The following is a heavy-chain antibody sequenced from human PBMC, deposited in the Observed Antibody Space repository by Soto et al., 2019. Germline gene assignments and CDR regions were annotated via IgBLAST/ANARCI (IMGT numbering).Heavy chain of an antibody. CDR1: GFTFSNYA. V-gene: IGHV3-23*01. D-gene: IGHD3-10*01. CDR3: VKQPIRDLRAFYY. CDR2: ISGSGGST. Sequence: EVQLLESGGGLVQPGESLRLSCAVSGFTFSNYAMSWVRQVPGKGLEWVSTISGSGGSTYYADSVKGRFTISRDNSKNTLYLPMNGLRAEDTAVYYCVKQPIRDLRAFYYWGQGTLVTVSS. J-gene: IGHJ4*02.